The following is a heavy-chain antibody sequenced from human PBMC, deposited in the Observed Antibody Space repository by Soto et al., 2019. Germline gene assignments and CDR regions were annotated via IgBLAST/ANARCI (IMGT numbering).Heavy chain of an antibody. J-gene: IGHJ4*02. CDR1: GFTFSSYG. V-gene: IGHV3-30*18. CDR3: AKEFSGWDVHGY. Sequence: GGSLRLSCAASGFTFSSYGMHWVRQAPGKGLEWVAVISYDGSNKYYADSVKGRFTISRDNSKNTLYLQMNSLRAEDTAVYYCAKEFSGWDVHGYWGQGTLVTVSS. CDR2: ISYDGSNK. D-gene: IGHD6-19*01.